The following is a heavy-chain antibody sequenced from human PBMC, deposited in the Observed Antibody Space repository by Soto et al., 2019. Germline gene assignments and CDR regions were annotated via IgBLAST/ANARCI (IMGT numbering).Heavy chain of an antibody. Sequence: QVQLVQSGAEVKNPGASVKVSCKASGYTFTRYGIGWARQAPGQGLEWMGWINTYNGNTNYAQNVQGRVTLTTDTSTSTAYMELRSLRSNDTAIYYCAMVDVCVTTSPQDVWGQGTTVIFSS. D-gene: IGHD2-8*01. V-gene: IGHV1-18*01. CDR2: INTYNGNT. CDR1: GYTFTRYG. CDR3: AMVDVCVTTSPQDV. J-gene: IGHJ6*02.